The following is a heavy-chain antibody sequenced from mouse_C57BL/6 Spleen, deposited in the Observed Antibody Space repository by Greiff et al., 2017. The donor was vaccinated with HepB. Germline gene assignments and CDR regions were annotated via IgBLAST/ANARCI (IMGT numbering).Heavy chain of an antibody. Sequence: VQLQQSGAELVKPGASVKISCKASGYAFSSYWMNWVKQRPGKGLEWIGQIYPGDGDTNYNGKFKGKATLTADKSSITAYMQLSSLTSEDSAVYFCARRAVVAYYFDYWGQGTTLTVSS. V-gene: IGHV1-80*01. D-gene: IGHD1-1*01. CDR3: ARRAVVAYYFDY. J-gene: IGHJ2*01. CDR1: GYAFSSYW. CDR2: IYPGDGDT.